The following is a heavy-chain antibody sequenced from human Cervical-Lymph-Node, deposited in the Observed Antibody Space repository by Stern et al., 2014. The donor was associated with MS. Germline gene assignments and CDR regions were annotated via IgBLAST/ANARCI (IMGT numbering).Heavy chain of an antibody. J-gene: IGHJ3*02. Sequence: QVQLGQSGAEGKKPGASVKVSCKAYGYTFTSYGISWVRQAHGQGLERMGRIIADNGNTNYAQKLQGRVTMTTDTSTSTAYMELRSLRSDDTAVYYCARGLLGSENAFDIWGQGTMVTVSS. CDR2: IIADNGNT. CDR1: GYTFTSYG. D-gene: IGHD2-15*01. V-gene: IGHV1-18*01. CDR3: ARGLLGSENAFDI.